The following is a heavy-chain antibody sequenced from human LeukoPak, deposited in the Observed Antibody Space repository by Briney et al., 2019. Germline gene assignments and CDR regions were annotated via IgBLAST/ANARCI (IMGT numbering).Heavy chain of an antibody. D-gene: IGHD6-6*01. CDR3: ARDPYSSSFVLGS. V-gene: IGHV3-21*01. CDR2: ISGSTCYI. CDR1: GFNFSSYY. J-gene: IGHJ4*02. Sequence: GGSLRLSCAGSGFNFSSYYINWVRQAPGKGLEWVSSISGSTCYIYYADSVKGRFTISRDNAKKSLFLQMNSLRAEDTAVYYCARDPYSSSFVLGSWGQGTLVTVSS.